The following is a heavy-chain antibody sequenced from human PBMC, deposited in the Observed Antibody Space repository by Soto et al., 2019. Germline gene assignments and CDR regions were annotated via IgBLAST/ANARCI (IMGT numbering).Heavy chain of an antibody. V-gene: IGHV3-53*02. J-gene: IGHJ6*02. CDR2: IYSGGST. CDR1: GFTVSSNC. CDR3: ARVLKGYYGMDV. Sequence: EVQLVETGGGLIQPGGSLRLSCAASGFTVSSNCMSWVRQAPGKGLEWVSVIYSGGSTYYADSVKGRFTISRDNSKNTLYLQMNSLRAEDTAVYYCARVLKGYYGMDVWGQGTTVTVSS.